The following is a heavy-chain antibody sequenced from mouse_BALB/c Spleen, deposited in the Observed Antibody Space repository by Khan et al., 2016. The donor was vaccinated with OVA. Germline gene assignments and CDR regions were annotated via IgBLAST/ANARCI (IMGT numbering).Heavy chain of an antibody. CDR1: GYTFTNYG. J-gene: IGHJ4*01. CDR2: INTYTGEP. CDR3: ARPPYFSYTLDY. D-gene: IGHD2-10*01. Sequence: QIQLVQSGPELKKPGETVKISCKASGYTFTNYGMNWVKQSPGKALKWMGWINTYTGEPTYADDFKGRFAFSLETSACTAYLQINNLKNEDTATYVCARPPYFSYTLDYWGQGTSVTVSS. V-gene: IGHV9-3-1*01.